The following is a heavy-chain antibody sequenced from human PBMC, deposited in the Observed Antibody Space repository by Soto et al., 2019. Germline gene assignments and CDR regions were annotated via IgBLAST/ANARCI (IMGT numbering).Heavy chain of an antibody. D-gene: IGHD3-16*01. Sequence: WGSLRLSCAASGFSFSDPAMHWVRNASGKGLEWIARIRSKANSYLIAYDESVRGRFIISRDDSKNTAYLQMNDLNTEDTAIYYCDRGGDMGLNDDWGQGTQVTVSP. CDR2: IRSKANSYLI. J-gene: IGHJ4*02. CDR3: DRGGDMGLNDD. V-gene: IGHV3-73*01. CDR1: GFSFSDPA.